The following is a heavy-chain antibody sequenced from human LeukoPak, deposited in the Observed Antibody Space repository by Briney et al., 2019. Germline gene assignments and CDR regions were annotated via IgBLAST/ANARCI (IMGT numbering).Heavy chain of an antibody. CDR1: GFTFSSYE. D-gene: IGHD3-10*01. CDR3: ARGGQAGTGDL. CDR2: ISSSGSTI. J-gene: IGHJ5*02. Sequence: PGRSLRLSCAASGFTFSSYEMNWVRQAPGKGLEWVSYISSSGSTIYYADSVKGRFTISRDNAKDSLYLEMNSLRAEDTAVYYCARGGQAGTGDLWGQGTLVTVSS. V-gene: IGHV3-48*03.